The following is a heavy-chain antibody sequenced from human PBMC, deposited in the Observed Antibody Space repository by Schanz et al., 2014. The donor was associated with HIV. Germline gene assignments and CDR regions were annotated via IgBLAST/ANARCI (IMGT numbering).Heavy chain of an antibody. D-gene: IGHD6-19*01. Sequence: EVQLLESGGGLEQPGGSLRLSCAASGFTFYTYAMTWVRQAPGKGLEWVSTISDSGDGTYYADSMKGRVTISRDNSKNILYLQMNSLRAEDTALYYCSKATSGSRGWYTGSDWGQGTLVTVSS. V-gene: IGHV3-23*01. CDR2: ISDSGDGT. CDR3: SKATSGSRGWYTGSD. CDR1: GFTFYTYA. J-gene: IGHJ4*02.